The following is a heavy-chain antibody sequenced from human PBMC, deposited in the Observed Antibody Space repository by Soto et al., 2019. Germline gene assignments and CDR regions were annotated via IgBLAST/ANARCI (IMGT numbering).Heavy chain of an antibody. CDR2: MNQDGSHV. Sequence: GGSLRLSCVSSGFSIRSSWICLIRQTPGKGLEWVTNMNQDGSHVAYADAVKGRFTVSRDNAKNAVYLQMNSLTVEDTAVYFCARDFSYQRFDHWGQGALVTVSS. J-gene: IGHJ4*02. CDR1: GFSIRSSW. CDR3: ARDFSYQRFDH. D-gene: IGHD3-16*02. V-gene: IGHV3-7*01.